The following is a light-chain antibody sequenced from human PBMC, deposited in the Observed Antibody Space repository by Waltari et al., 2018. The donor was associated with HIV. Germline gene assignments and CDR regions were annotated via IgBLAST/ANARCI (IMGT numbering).Light chain of an antibody. J-gene: IGLJ2*01. CDR1: SSDVGAYNY. V-gene: IGLV2-11*01. CDR3: SSYADSDTPVV. Sequence: QSALTQPRSVSGSPGQSVTISCTGTSSDVGAYNYVSWYQQHPGKSPKLIIYDVTKRPSGVPDRFSGSKSGNTVSLTVSGLQGEDEADYYCSSYADSDTPVVFGGGTKLTVL. CDR2: DVT.